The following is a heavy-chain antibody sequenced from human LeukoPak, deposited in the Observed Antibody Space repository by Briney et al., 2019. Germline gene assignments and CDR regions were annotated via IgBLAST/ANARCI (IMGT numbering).Heavy chain of an antibody. V-gene: IGHV4-34*01. D-gene: IGHD2-2*01. CDR3: AVGYCSSTSCYAPFDY. CDR1: GGSFSGYY. J-gene: IGHJ4*02. Sequence: SETLSLTCAVYGGSFSGYYWSWIRQPPGKGLEWIGEINHSGSTNYNPSLKSRVTISVDTSKNQFSLKLSSVTAADTAVYYCAVGYCSSTSCYAPFDYWGRGTLVTVSS. CDR2: INHSGST.